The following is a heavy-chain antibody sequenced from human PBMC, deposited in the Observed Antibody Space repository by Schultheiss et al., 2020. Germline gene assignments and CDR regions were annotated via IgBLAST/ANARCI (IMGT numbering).Heavy chain of an antibody. CDR1: GGSISSGGYY. CDR3: ARGGGGGSGWYSERYYFDY. J-gene: IGHJ4*02. D-gene: IGHD6-19*01. CDR2: INHSGST. V-gene: IGHV4-39*07. Sequence: SETLSLTCTVSGGSISSGGYYWSWIRQHPGKGLEWIGEINHSGSTNYNPSLKSRVTISVDTSKNQFSLKLSSVTAADTAVYYCARGGGGGSGWYSERYYFDYWGQGTLVTVSS.